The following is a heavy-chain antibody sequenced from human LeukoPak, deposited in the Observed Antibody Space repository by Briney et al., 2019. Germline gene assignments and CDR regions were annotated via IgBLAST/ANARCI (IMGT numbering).Heavy chain of an antibody. CDR2: IKQGGSEK. CDR3: ARVYEPFYYGDYLRYYFDY. D-gene: IGHD4-17*01. J-gene: IGHJ4*02. V-gene: IGHV3-7*01. CDR1: GFTFSSYW. Sequence: GGSLRLSCAASGFTFSSYWMSWVRQAPGKGLEWVANIKQGGSEKYYVDSVKGRFTISRDNAKNSLYLQMNSLRAEDTAVYYCARVYEPFYYGDYLRYYFDYWGQGTLVTVSS.